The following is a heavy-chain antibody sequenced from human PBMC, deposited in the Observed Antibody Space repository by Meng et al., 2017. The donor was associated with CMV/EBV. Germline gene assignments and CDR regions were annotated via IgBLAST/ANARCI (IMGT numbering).Heavy chain of an antibody. V-gene: IGHV1-2*02. Sequence: ASVKVSCKASGYTFTGYYMHWVRQAPGQGLEWRGWINPNSGGTNYAQKFQGRVTMTRDTSISTAYMELSRLRSDDTAVYYCARLPPPRYDFWSGYYYYGMDVWGQGTTVTVSS. D-gene: IGHD3-3*01. CDR3: ARLPPPRYDFWSGYYYYGMDV. CDR1: GYTFTGYY. CDR2: INPNSGGT. J-gene: IGHJ6*02.